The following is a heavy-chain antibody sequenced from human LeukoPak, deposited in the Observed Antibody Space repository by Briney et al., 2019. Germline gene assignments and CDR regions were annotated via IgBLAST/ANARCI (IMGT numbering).Heavy chain of an antibody. CDR1: GFTFSSYA. D-gene: IGHD2-2*01. J-gene: IGHJ4*02. Sequence: PGRSLRLSCAASGFTFSSYAMHWVRQAPGEGLEWVAVISYDGSNKYYADSVKGRFTISRDNSKNTLYLQMNSLRAEDTAVYYCAREIIVVVPAAMSYFDYWGQGTLVTVSS. CDR2: ISYDGSNK. V-gene: IGHV3-30*04. CDR3: AREIIVVVPAAMSYFDY.